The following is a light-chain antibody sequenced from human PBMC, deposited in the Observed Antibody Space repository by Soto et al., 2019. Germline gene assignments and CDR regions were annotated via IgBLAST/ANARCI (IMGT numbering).Light chain of an antibody. CDR2: QAS. CDR3: QQYTCLWT. J-gene: IGKJ1*01. Sequence: IQMTQSPSTLSASVGDRVTITCRASRSLQTWLAWYQQKPGKVPKLLIYQASSLQNGVPARFIGSGSGTEFTLTISSLQPDAVATYYCQQYTCLWTFGPGTKVEIK. CDR1: RSLQTW. V-gene: IGKV1-5*03.